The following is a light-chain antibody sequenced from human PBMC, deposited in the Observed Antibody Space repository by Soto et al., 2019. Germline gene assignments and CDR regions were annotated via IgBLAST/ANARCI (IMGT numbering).Light chain of an antibody. CDR1: QTVSSSY. CDR3: QQYGSTPVT. V-gene: IGKV3-20*01. CDR2: GAS. Sequence: EIVLTQSPGTLSLSPGERATLSCRASQTVSSSYVAWYQHKPGQAPRLLISGASTRATGIPDKFSGSRSGTDFTLTISRLEPEDFAVYYCQQYGSTPVTFGQGIKLEIK. J-gene: IGKJ2*01.